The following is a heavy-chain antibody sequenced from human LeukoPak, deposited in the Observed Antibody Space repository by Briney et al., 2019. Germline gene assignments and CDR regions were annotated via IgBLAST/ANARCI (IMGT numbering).Heavy chain of an antibody. CDR3: QLATDC. CDR2: ISGNGNT. D-gene: IGHD6-6*01. CDR1: GFDFSNHP. J-gene: IGHJ4*02. Sequence: GGSLRLSCAASGFDFSNHPMSWVRQAPGKGLEWLSTISGNGNTYYADSVKGRFTTSRDNSKNMLSVQMNSPTAGDTATYYCQLATDCWGQGTLVTVSS. V-gene: IGHV3-23*01.